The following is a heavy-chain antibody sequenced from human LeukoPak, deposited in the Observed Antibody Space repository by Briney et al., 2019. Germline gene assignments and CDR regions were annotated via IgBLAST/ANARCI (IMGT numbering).Heavy chain of an antibody. CDR3: ANNDYLGY. Sequence: GGSLRLSCAASGFTFSSHNINWVRQAPGKGLEWVSSISATSTYIYYADSVKGRFTISRDNAKNSVYLQMNSLRAEDTAMYYCANNDYLGYWGQGTLVTVSS. CDR1: GFTFSSHN. CDR2: ISATSTYI. D-gene: IGHD5-24*01. V-gene: IGHV3-21*01. J-gene: IGHJ4*02.